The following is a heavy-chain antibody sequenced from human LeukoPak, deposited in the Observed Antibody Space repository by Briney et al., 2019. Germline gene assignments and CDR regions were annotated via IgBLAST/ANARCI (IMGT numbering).Heavy chain of an antibody. D-gene: IGHD3-9*01. CDR2: ISYDGSNK. CDR1: GFTFSSYA. CDR3: ARPLRYFDWSHFDY. Sequence: GSSLRLSCAASGFTFSSYAMHWVRQAPGKGLEWVAVISYDGSNKYYADSVKGRFTISRDNSKNTLYLQMNSLRAEDTAVYYCARPLRYFDWSHFDYWGQGTLVTVSS. J-gene: IGHJ4*02. V-gene: IGHV3-30-3*01.